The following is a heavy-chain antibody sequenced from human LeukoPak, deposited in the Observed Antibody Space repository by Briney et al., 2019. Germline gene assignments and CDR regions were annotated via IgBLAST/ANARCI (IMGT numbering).Heavy chain of an antibody. Sequence: GRSLTLSCAASGFTFSSYAMHWLRQAPGKGLEWVAVISYDGSNKYYADSVKGRFTISRDNSKNTLYLEMNSLRVDDTAVYYCAKIGERYCSGNSCPRIDYWGQGTLVTVSS. CDR3: AKIGERYCSGNSCPRIDY. V-gene: IGHV3-30*04. CDR1: GFTFSSYA. CDR2: ISYDGSNK. D-gene: IGHD2-15*01. J-gene: IGHJ4*02.